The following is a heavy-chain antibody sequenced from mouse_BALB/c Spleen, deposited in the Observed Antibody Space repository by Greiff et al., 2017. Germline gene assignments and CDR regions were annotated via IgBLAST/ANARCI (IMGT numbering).Heavy chain of an antibody. CDR3: AREVLYYGSSYGYFDV. V-gene: IGHV5-6*01. J-gene: IGHJ1*01. CDR1: GFTFSSYG. CDR2: ISSGGSYT. Sequence: EVQLVESGGDLVKPGGSLKLSCAASGFTFSSYGMSWVRQTPDKRLEWVATISSGGSYTYYPDSVKGRFTISRDNAKNTLYLQMSSLKSEDTAMYYCAREVLYYGSSYGYFDVWGAGTTVTVSS. D-gene: IGHD1-1*01.